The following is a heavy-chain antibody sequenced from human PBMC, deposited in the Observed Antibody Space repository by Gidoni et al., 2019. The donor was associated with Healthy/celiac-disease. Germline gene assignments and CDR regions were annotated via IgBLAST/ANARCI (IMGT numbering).Heavy chain of an antibody. J-gene: IGHJ4*02. D-gene: IGHD4-17*01. CDR1: GYTFTSDY. V-gene: IGHV1-46*01. Sequence: HVQLVQSGAAVQKPGASVKVSFKPSGYTFTSDYMHWVRQAPGQGLEWMGIINPSGGSTSYAQKFQGRVTMTRETSTSTVYMELSSLRSEDTAVYYCASPVTTVANGLDYWGQGTLVTVSS. CDR2: INPSGGST. CDR3: ASPVTTVANGLDY.